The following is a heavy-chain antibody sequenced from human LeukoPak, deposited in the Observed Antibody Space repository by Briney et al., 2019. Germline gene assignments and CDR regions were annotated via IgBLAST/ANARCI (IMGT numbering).Heavy chain of an antibody. Sequence: GGSLRLSCAASGFTFSSYAMHWVRQAPGKGLEWVAVISYDGSNKYYADSVKGRFTISRDNSKNTLYLQINSLRADDTAVYYCARDIMDEWGFDYWGQGTLVTVSS. J-gene: IGHJ4*02. V-gene: IGHV3-30-3*01. D-gene: IGHD3-16*01. CDR1: GFTFSSYA. CDR2: ISYDGSNK. CDR3: ARDIMDEWGFDY.